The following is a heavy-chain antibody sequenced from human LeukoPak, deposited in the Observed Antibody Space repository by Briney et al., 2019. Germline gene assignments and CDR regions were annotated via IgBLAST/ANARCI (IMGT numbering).Heavy chain of an antibody. Sequence: GGSLRLSCAASGFTFNSSAMRWVRQAPGKGLEWVSAISNNGGYTYYADSVQGRFTISRDNSKSTLRLQMNSLRAEDTAVYYCAKQLGYCSDGSCYFPYWGQGTLVTVSS. D-gene: IGHD2-15*01. CDR3: AKQLGYCSDGSCYFPY. CDR1: GFTFNSSA. V-gene: IGHV3-23*01. J-gene: IGHJ4*02. CDR2: ISNNGGYT.